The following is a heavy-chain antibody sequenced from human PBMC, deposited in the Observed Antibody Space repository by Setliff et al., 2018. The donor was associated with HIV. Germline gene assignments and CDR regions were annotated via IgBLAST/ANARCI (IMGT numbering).Heavy chain of an antibody. Sequence: SLRLSCAASGFTFSNAWMSWVRQAPGKGLEWVGRIKSKTDGGTTDYAAPVKGRFTISRDDSKNTLYLQMKSLKTEDTAVYYCTTVNRYYYDSSGYYSDYWGRGTLVTVSS. V-gene: IGHV3-15*01. J-gene: IGHJ4*02. CDR1: GFTFSNAW. CDR2: IKSKTDGGTT. CDR3: TTVNRYYYDSSGYYSDY. D-gene: IGHD3-22*01.